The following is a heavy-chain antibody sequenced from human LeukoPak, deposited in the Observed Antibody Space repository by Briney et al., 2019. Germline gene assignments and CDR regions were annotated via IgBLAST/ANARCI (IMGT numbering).Heavy chain of an antibody. Sequence: GGSLRLSCAPSGYTFSSYGMQWVRQAPGKGLEWVAFMRYDGSNKYYADSVKGRFTISRDNSKNTLYLQMNSLRAEDTAVYYCAKDSRYSVYGTGLGTQTFSLDYWGQGTLVTVSS. CDR1: GYTFSSYG. CDR3: AKDSRYSVYGTGLGTQTFSLDY. D-gene: IGHD5/OR15-5a*01. J-gene: IGHJ4*02. CDR2: MRYDGSNK. V-gene: IGHV3-30*02.